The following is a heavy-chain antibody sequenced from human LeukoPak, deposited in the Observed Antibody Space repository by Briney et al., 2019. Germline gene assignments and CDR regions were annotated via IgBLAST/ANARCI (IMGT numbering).Heavy chain of an antibody. D-gene: IGHD3-22*01. CDR1: GYTFNTSI. V-gene: IGHV1-18*01. CDR2: ISAYNGNT. Sequence: GASVKVSSNHSGYTFNTSIISWVRQAPGQGLEWMGWISAYNGNTKYAQKHQGRVTMTTDTSTSTAFMELRSLRSDDTAVYYCAIYWYYYDSSRYYHCWGQGTVVTVSS. CDR3: AIYWYYYDSSRYYHC. J-gene: IGHJ4*02.